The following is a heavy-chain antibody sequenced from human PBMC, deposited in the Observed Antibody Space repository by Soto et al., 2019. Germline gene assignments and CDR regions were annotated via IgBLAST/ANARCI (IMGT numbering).Heavy chain of an antibody. CDR2: IDWDEDK. CDR3: ERVLTTKVVIEGREIMEV. D-gene: IGHD2-21*01. V-gene: IGHV2-70*01. CDR1: GFSLSTSGMS. Sequence: SGPTRGNPTQTLTLTCTFSGFSLSTSGMSVRWIRQPPGKALEWLALIDWDEDKYYSTSLKTRLTISKDTSKNQVVLRMTYMDLVETASYYCERVLTTKVVIEGREIMEVWGQGTTVTVSS. J-gene: IGHJ6*02.